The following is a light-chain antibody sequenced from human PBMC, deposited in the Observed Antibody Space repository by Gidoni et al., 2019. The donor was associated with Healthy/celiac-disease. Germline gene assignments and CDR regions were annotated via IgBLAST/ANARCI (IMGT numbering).Light chain of an antibody. V-gene: IGLV3-1*01. CDR2: QDS. CDR3: QAWDSSTRGV. Sequence: SYERTQPPSVSVYPGQTASITCSGDKLGDKYACWYQQKPGQSPVLVIYQDSKRPSGIPERFSGSNSGNTATLTISGTQAMDEADYYCQAWDSSTRGVFGGGTKLTVL. CDR1: KLGDKY. J-gene: IGLJ2*01.